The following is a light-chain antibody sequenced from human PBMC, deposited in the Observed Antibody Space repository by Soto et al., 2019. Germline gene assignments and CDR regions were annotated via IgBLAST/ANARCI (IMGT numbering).Light chain of an antibody. V-gene: IGKV2-28*01. Sequence: DIVMTQSPLSLPVTPGEPASISCRSSQSLLHSNGYNYLDWYLQKPGQSPQLLIYLGSNRASGVPDRCSGSGSGTDSTLKISRVEAEDVGVYYCMQALQTRTFGQGTKLEIK. J-gene: IGKJ2*02. CDR1: QSLLHSNGYNY. CDR3: MQALQTRT. CDR2: LGS.